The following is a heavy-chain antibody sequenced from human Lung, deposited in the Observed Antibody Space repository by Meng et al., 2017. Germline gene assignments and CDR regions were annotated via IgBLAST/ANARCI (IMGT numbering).Heavy chain of an antibody. CDR1: GGTFSSYT. V-gene: IGHV1-69*08. CDR2: ILPILDIT. D-gene: IGHD3-22*01. Sequence: QVQLVQSGAEVKTPGSSVKVSCKASGGTFSSYTSIWVRQAPGQGLEWMGRILPILDITKYTQKFQGRVTITADKSTSTAYMELSSLTSDDTAVYYCAREHDSSGYIDFWGQGTLVTVSS. J-gene: IGHJ4*02. CDR3: AREHDSSGYIDF.